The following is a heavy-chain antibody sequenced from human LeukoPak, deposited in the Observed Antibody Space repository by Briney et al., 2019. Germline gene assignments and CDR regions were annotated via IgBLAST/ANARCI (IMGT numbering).Heavy chain of an antibody. Sequence: ASVKVSCKASGYTFTGCYMHWVRQAPGQGLEWMGWINPNSGGTNYAQKFQGRVTMTRDTSISTAYMELSRLRSDDTAVYYCAREAVGSGSLWGQGTLVTVSS. V-gene: IGHV1-2*02. J-gene: IGHJ4*02. CDR2: INPNSGGT. CDR1: GYTFTGCY. CDR3: AREAVGSGSL. D-gene: IGHD3-22*01.